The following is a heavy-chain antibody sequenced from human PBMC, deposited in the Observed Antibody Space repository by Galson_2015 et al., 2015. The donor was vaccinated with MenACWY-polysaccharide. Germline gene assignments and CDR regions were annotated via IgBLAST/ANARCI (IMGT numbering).Heavy chain of an antibody. CDR1: GFTFSSYS. CDR3: ARRGLYSSSSGGLDH. Sequence: SLRLSCAGSGFTFSSYSMNWVRQAPGKGLEWLSYISSSSGTVYYADSVRGRFTISRDNAKNSLYLQMNRLRDEDTAIYYCARRGLYSSSSGGLDHWGQGTLVTVSS. J-gene: IGHJ5*02. V-gene: IGHV3-48*02. CDR2: ISSSSGTV. D-gene: IGHD6-6*01.